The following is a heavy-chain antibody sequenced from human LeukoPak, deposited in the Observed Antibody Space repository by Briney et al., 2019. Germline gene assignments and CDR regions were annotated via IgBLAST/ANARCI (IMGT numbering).Heavy chain of an antibody. CDR1: GYTFTSYG. V-gene: IGHV1-2*02. CDR2: NDPNSGGT. CDR3: TRDAPRAQGGY. Sequence: ASVKVSCKASGYTFTSYGISWVRQAPGQGLEWMGWNDPNSGGTNYAQNFRGRVTMTRDTSISTAYMELSSLRSDDTAVYYCTRDAPRAQGGYWGQGTLVTVSS. D-gene: IGHD2-15*01. J-gene: IGHJ4*02.